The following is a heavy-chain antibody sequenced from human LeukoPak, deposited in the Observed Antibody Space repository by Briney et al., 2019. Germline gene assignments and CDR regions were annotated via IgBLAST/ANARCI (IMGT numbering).Heavy chain of an antibody. Sequence: GGSLRLSCAASGFTFSSYSVPWVRQAPGKGLEWVSYISDSGDTVYYADSVKGRFTISRDNAKNSLYLQMNSLRDEDTAVYYCARYRDHSGNYFDHWGQGTLVTVSS. CDR1: GFTFSSYS. CDR3: ARYRDHSGNYFDH. J-gene: IGHJ5*02. CDR2: ISDSGDTV. V-gene: IGHV3-48*02. D-gene: IGHD3-22*01.